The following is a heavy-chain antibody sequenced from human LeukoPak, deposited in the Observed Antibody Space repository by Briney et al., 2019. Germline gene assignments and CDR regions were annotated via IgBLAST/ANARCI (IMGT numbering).Heavy chain of an antibody. Sequence: SVKVSCKASEFTFTSSAVQWVRQARGQRLEWIGWIVVGTGNTNYAQKFQERVTITRDMSTSTAYMELSSLRSEDTAVYYCAADYCTSTSCYKDYHYYNMDVWGKGTTVTVSS. CDR1: EFTFTSSA. CDR2: IVVGTGNT. V-gene: IGHV1-58*01. J-gene: IGHJ6*03. CDR3: AADYCTSTSCYKDYHYYNMDV. D-gene: IGHD2-2*01.